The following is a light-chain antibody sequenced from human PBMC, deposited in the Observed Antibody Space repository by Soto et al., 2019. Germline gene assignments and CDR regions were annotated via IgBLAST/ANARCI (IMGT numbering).Light chain of an antibody. CDR1: QVISKY. CDR2: LAS. Sequence: IQLTQSPSSLSASVGDIVTITCRASQVISKYLAWYQQKPGTAPKLLIYLASTLQGGVPSRFSGSGSGTDFSLTISSLQPEDVATYYCQYLNSFPLTFGGGTKVDIK. J-gene: IGKJ4*01. CDR3: QYLNSFPLT. V-gene: IGKV1-9*01.